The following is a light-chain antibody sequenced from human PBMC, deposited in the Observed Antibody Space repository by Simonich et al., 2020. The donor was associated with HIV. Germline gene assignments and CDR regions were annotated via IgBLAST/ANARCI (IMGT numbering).Light chain of an antibody. CDR1: QSVLYSSHNKNY. V-gene: IGKV4-1*01. Sequence: DIVMTQSPDSLAVSLGERATINCKSSQSVLYSSHNKNYLAWYQQKPGQPPKLLIYWASTRESGVPDRFSGSGSGTDFTLTISSLQAEDVAVYYCQQYYSTPPLYTFGQGTKLEIK. CDR2: WAS. CDR3: QQYYSTPPLYT. J-gene: IGKJ2*01.